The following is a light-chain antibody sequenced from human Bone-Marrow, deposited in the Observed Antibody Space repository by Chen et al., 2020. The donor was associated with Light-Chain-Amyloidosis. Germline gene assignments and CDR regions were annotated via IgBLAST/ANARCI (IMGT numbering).Light chain of an antibody. CDR3: QVWDRSSDRPV. V-gene: IGLV3-21*02. J-gene: IGLJ3*02. CDR2: DDS. Sequence: SYVLTQPPSVSVAPGQTATIDCGGNNIGSTSVHWYQPTPGQAPLLVVYDDSDRPSGIPERLSGSNSGNTATLTISRVEAGDEADYYCQVWDRSSDRPVFGGGTKLTVL. CDR1: NIGSTS.